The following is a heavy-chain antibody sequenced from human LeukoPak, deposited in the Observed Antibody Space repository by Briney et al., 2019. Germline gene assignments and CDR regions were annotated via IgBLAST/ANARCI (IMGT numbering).Heavy chain of an antibody. D-gene: IGHD3-22*01. CDR3: ARSSGGSGYYPTHC. V-gene: IGHV3-74*01. Sequence: PGGSLRLSCAASGFIFSSYWMHWVRQAPGKGLVWVSRINTDGSTTTYADSVKGRFTISRDNAKNTVYLQMNSLRAEDTAVYYCARSSGGSGYYPTHCWGQGTLVTVSS. J-gene: IGHJ4*02. CDR1: GFIFSSYW. CDR2: INTDGSTT.